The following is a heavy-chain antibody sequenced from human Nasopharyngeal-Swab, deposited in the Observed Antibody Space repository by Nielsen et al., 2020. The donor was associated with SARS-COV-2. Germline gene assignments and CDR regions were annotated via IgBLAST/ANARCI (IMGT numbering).Heavy chain of an antibody. V-gene: IGHV4-39*07. CDR1: GGSISSYY. J-gene: IGHJ6*02. CDR2: IYYSGST. Sequence: SETLSLTCTVSGGSISSYYWGWIRQPPGKGLEWIGSIYYSGSTYYNPSLKSRVTISVDTSKTQFSLKLSSLTAADTAVYYCASGGKNREIVVVPAAIHYYYYYGMDVWGQGTTVTVSS. CDR3: ASGGKNREIVVVPAAIHYYYYYGMDV. D-gene: IGHD2-2*01.